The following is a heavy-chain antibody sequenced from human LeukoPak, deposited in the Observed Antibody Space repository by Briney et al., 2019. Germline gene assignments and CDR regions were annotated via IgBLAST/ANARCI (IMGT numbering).Heavy chain of an antibody. V-gene: IGHV3-21*01. CDR2: ISSSSSYI. CDR1: GFTFSSYS. CDR3: ARESAVAGTKVYYYYYYMDV. Sequence: GGSLRLSCAASGFTFSSYSMNWVRQAPGKGVEWVSSISSSSSYIYYADSVKGRFTISRDNAKNSLYLQMNSLRAEDTAVYYCARESAVAGTKVYYYYYYMDVWGKGTTVTVSS. D-gene: IGHD6-19*01. J-gene: IGHJ6*03.